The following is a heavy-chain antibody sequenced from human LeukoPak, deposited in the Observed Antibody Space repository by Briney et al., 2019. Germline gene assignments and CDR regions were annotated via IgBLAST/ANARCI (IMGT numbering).Heavy chain of an antibody. CDR2: IYYRVTS. CDR1: GGSIRSGAYS. D-gene: IGHD3-10*01. Sequence: IPSETLSLTCTVSGGSIRSGAYSWSWIRQPPGQGLEWIGYIYYRVTSDYNPSLKSRVTMSVDMSTSQISLKLSSVTAADTAVYYCARAVGGDGSGSLWGPGTLVTVSS. V-gene: IGHV4-61*08. CDR3: ARAVGGDGSGSL. J-gene: IGHJ4*02.